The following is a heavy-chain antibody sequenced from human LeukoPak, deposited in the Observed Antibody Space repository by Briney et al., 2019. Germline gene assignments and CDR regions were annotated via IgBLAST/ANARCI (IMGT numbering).Heavy chain of an antibody. CDR1: GYSINSGYY. V-gene: IGHV4-38-2*02. Sequence: SETLSLTCTVSGYSINSGYYWGWIRQPPGKGLEWIGSIDHSGSTYYNPSLKSRVTISVDTSKNQFSLKLSSVTAADTAVYYCARNLIPEQLVLNFWGQGTLVTVSS. D-gene: IGHD6-13*01. CDR2: IDHSGST. J-gene: IGHJ4*02. CDR3: ARNLIPEQLVLNF.